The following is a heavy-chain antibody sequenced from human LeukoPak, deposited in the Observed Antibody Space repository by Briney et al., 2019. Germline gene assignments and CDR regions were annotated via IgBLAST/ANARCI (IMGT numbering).Heavy chain of an antibody. CDR3: AKDQDSYGYDY. CDR1: GFTFDDYA. CDR2: ISYDGSNK. J-gene: IGHJ4*02. D-gene: IGHD5-18*01. Sequence: PGGSLRLSCAASGFTFDDYAMHWVRQAPGKGLAWVAVISYDGSNKYYADSVKGRFTISRDNSKKPLYLQMNSLRAEDRAVYYCAKDQDSYGYDYWGQGPLVSVSS. V-gene: IGHV3-30*18.